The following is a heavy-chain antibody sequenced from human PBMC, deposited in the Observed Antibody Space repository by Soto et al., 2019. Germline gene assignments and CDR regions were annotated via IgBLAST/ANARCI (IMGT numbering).Heavy chain of an antibody. D-gene: IGHD1-1*01. J-gene: IGHJ3*01. CDR3: AVSVVATAPHSFDV. CDR2: INPSGDYT. Sequence: QVQLVQSGAEVKKPGASVTVSCKASGYTFTSYYMHWVRQAPGHGLEWMGIINPSGDYTTYAQKFQGRVTLTRDTSMNTLYLELSSLRSEYTAVYYFAVSVVATAPHSFDVWGQGTMVTVSS. CDR1: GYTFTSYY. V-gene: IGHV1-46*01.